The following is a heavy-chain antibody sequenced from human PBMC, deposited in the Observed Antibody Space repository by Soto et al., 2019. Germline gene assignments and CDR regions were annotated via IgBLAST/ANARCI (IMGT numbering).Heavy chain of an antibody. D-gene: IGHD4-17*01. CDR2: ISSSSSTI. CDR1: GFTFSSYS. V-gene: IGHV3-48*01. CDR3: ARDDDYGDYGEAFDI. J-gene: IGHJ3*02. Sequence: GGSLRLSCAASGFTFSSYSMNWVRQAPGKGLEWVSYISSSSSTIYYADSVKGRFTISRDNAKNSLYLQMNSLRAEDTAVYYCARDDDYGDYGEAFDIWGQGTMVTVSS.